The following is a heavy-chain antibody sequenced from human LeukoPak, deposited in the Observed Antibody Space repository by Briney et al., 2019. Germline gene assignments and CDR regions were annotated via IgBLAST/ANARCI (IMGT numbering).Heavy chain of an antibody. Sequence: PGGSLRLSCAASGFTFSSYRMNWVRQAPGKGLEWVSSISSLSSYIYYADSVKGRLTISRDNAKNSLYLQMNSLRAEDTAVYYCARYYDSSGYYYPIDYWGQGTLVTVSS. CDR2: ISSLSSYI. D-gene: IGHD3-22*01. CDR1: GFTFSSYR. CDR3: ARYYDSSGYYYPIDY. J-gene: IGHJ4*02. V-gene: IGHV3-21*01.